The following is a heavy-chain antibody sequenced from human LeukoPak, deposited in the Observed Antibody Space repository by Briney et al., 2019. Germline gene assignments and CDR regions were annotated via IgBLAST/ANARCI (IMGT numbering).Heavy chain of an antibody. CDR2: IYHSGNT. CDR3: ARAGYGDSDFDY. V-gene: IGHV4-38-2*02. Sequence: PSETLSLTCTVSGYSISTSYYWGWIRQPPGKGLEWIGSIYHSGNTYYNPSLKSRVTISVDTSKNQFSLKLNSVTAADTAVYYCARAGYGDSDFDYWGQGKLVTVSS. J-gene: IGHJ4*01. CDR1: GYSISTSYY. D-gene: IGHD4-17*01.